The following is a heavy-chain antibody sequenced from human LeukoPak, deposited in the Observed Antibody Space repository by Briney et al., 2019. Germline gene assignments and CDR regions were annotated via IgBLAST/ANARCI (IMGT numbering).Heavy chain of an antibody. V-gene: IGHV3-53*01. J-gene: IGHJ4*02. CDR3: ARMRWGGSGSYYLDY. CDR2: IYSGGST. D-gene: IGHD3-10*01. Sequence: GGSLRLSCAASGFTVSSNYMSWVRQAPGKGLEWVSVIYSGGSTYYADSVKGRFTISRDNSKNTLYLQMNSLRAEDTAVYYYARMRWGGSGSYYLDYWGQGTLVTVSS. CDR1: GFTVSSNY.